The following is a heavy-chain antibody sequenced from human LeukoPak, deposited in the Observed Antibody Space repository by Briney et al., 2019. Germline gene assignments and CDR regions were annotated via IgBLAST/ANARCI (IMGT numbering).Heavy chain of an antibody. D-gene: IGHD5-24*01. CDR1: GGSISSSGYY. CDR3: ARQGRDGYKVYYMDV. V-gene: IGHV4-39*01. Sequence: TSETLSLTCTVSGGSISSSGYYWGWIRQPPGKGLEWIGSIYYSGSTYYNPSLKSRVTITVDTSKNQFSLKLSSVTAADTAVYYCARQGRDGYKVYYMDVWGKGTTVTVSS. J-gene: IGHJ6*03. CDR2: IYYSGST.